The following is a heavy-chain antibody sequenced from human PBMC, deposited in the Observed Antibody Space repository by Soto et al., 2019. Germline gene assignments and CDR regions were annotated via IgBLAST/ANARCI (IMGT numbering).Heavy chain of an antibody. V-gene: IGHV4-61*01. CDR3: ARVVGYSGYDPVPYFDY. Sequence: PSETLSLTCTVSGGSVSSGSYYWSWIRQPPGKGLEWIGYIYYSGSTNYNPSLKSRVTISVDTSKNQFPLKLSSVTAADTAVYYCARVVGYSGYDPVPYFDYWGQGTLVTVSS. J-gene: IGHJ4*02. D-gene: IGHD5-12*01. CDR2: IYYSGST. CDR1: GGSVSSGSYY.